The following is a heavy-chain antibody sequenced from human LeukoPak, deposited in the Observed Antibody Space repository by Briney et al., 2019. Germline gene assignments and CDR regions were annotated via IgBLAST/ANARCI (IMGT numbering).Heavy chain of an antibody. J-gene: IGHJ6*02. CDR1: GGSFSGYY. D-gene: IGHD4-17*01. CDR3: ARHGTTMTPRYYYGMDV. CDR2: INHSGST. V-gene: IGHV4-34*01. Sequence: SETLSLTCAVYGGSFSGYYWSWIRQPPGKGLEWIGEINHSGSTNYNPSLKSRVTISVDTSKNQFSLKLSSVTAADTAVYYCARHGTTMTPRYYYGMDVWGQGTTVTVSS.